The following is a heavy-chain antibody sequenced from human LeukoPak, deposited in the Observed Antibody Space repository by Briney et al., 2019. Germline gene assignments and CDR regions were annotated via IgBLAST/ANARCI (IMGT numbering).Heavy chain of an antibody. CDR2: VKKDGSEI. D-gene: IGHD6-6*01. V-gene: IGHV3-7*05. J-gene: IGHJ4*02. CDR3: AIRIATRPFSPPFDL. Sequence: HPGGSLRLSCAASGFTLSNYWMGWVRQAPGKGLEWVANVKKDGSEIYEVDSVGRRFTTYRDNTKITLYLQMNSRRAEHTPVYYCAIRIATRPFSPPFDLWGQGSLLTVSS. CDR1: GFTLSNYW.